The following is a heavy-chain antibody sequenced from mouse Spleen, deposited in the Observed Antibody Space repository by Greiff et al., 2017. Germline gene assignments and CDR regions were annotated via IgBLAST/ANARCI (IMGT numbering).Heavy chain of an antibody. CDR1: GYTFTDYE. Sequence: VQRVESGAELVRPGASVTLSCKASGYTFTDYEMHWVKQTPVHGLEWIGAIDPETGGTAYNQKFKGKAILTADKSSSTAYMELRSLTSEDSAVYYCTRSGGSHYAMDYWGQGTSVTVSS. D-gene: IGHD3-1*01. CDR3: TRSGGSHYAMDY. CDR2: IDPETGGT. V-gene: IGHV1-15*01. J-gene: IGHJ4*01.